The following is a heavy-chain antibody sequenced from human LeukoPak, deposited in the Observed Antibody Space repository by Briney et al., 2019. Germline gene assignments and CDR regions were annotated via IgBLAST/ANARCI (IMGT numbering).Heavy chain of an antibody. CDR1: GFTFRSHD. CDR3: ARGDFPPNDV. CDR2: ISASGGST. Sequence: PGGSLRLSCAASGFTFRSHDMSWVRQAPGKGLEWVSGISASGGSTFYADSVKGRFTISRDNAKNSLYLQMNGLRAEDTAVYYCARGDFPPNDVWGQGTTVTVSS. D-gene: IGHD2-21*01. V-gene: IGHV3-23*01. J-gene: IGHJ6*02.